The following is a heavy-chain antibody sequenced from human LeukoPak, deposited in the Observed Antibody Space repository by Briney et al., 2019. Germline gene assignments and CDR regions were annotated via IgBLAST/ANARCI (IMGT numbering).Heavy chain of an antibody. V-gene: IGHV3-21*01. CDR2: ISSSSSYI. CDR3: ARDQGSSGTDY. CDR1: GFTFSSYA. Sequence: GGSLRLSCAVSGFTFSSYAMSWVRQAPGKGLEWVSSISSSSSYIYYADSVKGRFTISRDNAKNSLYLQVNSLRAEDTAVYYCARDQGSSGTDYWGQGTLVTVSS. J-gene: IGHJ4*02. D-gene: IGHD6-6*01.